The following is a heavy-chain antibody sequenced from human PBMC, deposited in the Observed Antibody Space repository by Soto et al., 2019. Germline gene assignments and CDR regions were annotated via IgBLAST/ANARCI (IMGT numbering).Heavy chain of an antibody. CDR2: IYYSGST. J-gene: IGHJ4*02. CDR1: GGSISSSSYY. Sequence: SETLSLTCTVSGGSISSSSYYWGWIRQPPGKGLEWIGSIYYSGSTYYNPSLKSRVTISVDTSKNQFSLKLSSVTAADTAVYYCARLYCSSTSCLIDYWGQGTLVTVSS. V-gene: IGHV4-39*01. CDR3: ARLYCSSTSCLIDY. D-gene: IGHD2-2*01.